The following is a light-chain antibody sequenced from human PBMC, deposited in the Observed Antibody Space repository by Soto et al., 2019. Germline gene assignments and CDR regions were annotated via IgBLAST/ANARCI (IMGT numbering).Light chain of an antibody. CDR2: EVN. CDR3: SSYTTSGTYVL. CDR1: SRYIGAFNY. J-gene: IGLJ3*02. Sequence: QSALTQPASVSGSPGQSITISCTGTSRYIGAFNYVSWYQQHPDKAPKLLISEVNNRPSGVSHRFSGSKSGNTASLTISGLQPAYEADYYCSSYTTSGTYVLFGGGTKLTVL. V-gene: IGLV2-14*01.